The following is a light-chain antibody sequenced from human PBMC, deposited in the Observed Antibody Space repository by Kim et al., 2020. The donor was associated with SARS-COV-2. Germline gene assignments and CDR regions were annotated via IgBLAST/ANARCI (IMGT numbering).Light chain of an antibody. V-gene: IGLV2-14*03. CDR2: DVS. CDR3: SSYTSITTL. CDR1: NSDVGGYNY. J-gene: IGLJ3*02. Sequence: QSALTQPASVSGSPGQSITISCTGTNSDVGGYNYVSWYQQHPGKAPKLIIYDVSNRPSGVSNRFSGSKSGNTASLTISGLQAEDEADYYCSSYTSITTLFGGGTKVTVL.